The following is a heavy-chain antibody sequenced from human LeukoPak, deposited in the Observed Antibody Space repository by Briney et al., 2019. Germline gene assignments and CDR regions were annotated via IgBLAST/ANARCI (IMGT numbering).Heavy chain of an antibody. CDR2: ISSSSTYI. CDR1: GFTFSSYT. J-gene: IGHJ4*02. CDR3: ARDVAGDYFDY. V-gene: IGHV3-21*01. D-gene: IGHD6-13*01. Sequence: PGGSLRLSCAASGFTFSSYTMNWVRQAPGKGLEWVSSISSSSTYIYYADSVKGRFTISRDNAKNSLYLQMNSLRAEDTAVYYCARDVAGDYFDYWGQGTLVTVSS.